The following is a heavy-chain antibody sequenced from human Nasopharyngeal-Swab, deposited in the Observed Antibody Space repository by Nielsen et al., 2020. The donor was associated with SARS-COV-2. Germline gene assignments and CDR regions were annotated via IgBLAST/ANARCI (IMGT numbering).Heavy chain of an antibody. D-gene: IGHD1-26*01. V-gene: IGHV3-23*01. Sequence: GESLKISCAASGFTFSTYAMSWVRQAPGTGMERVASIGGSGVTTYYADSVKGRFTISRDISKDTLYLQMNSLRGDDTAIYYCARTVRGGIVTSLVHFDYWGQGTLVTVSS. CDR3: ARTVRGGIVTSLVHFDY. CDR2: IGGSGVTT. J-gene: IGHJ4*02. CDR1: GFTFSTYA.